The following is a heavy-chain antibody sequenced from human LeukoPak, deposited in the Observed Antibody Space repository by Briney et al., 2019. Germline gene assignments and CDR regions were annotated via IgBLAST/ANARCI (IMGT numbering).Heavy chain of an antibody. V-gene: IGHV1-18*01. J-gene: IGHJ4*02. CDR3: ARDRVGYYDFWRGPYFDY. Sequence: ASVKVSCKASGYTFTSYGISWVRQAPGQGLEWMGWISAYNGNTNYAQKLQGRVTMTTDTSTSTAYMELRSLRSDDTAVYYCARDRVGYYDFWRGPYFDYWGQGTLVTVSS. D-gene: IGHD3-3*01. CDR1: GYTFTSYG. CDR2: ISAYNGNT.